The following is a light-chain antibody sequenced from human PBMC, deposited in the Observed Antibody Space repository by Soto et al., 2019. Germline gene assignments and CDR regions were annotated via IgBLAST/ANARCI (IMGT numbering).Light chain of an antibody. CDR3: QQRRSWPRA. Sequence: IVLTQSPGTLSLSPGERATLSCRASQSVSSYLAWYQQKSGQAPRLLIYDASNRATGIPARFSGSGSGTDFTLTISSLEAEDFAVYYCQQRRSWPRAFGQGTKVDI. CDR1: QSVSSY. V-gene: IGKV3-11*01. CDR2: DAS. J-gene: IGKJ1*01.